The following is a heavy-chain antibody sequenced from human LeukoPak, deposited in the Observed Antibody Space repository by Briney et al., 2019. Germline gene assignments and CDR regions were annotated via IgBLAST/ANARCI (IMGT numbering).Heavy chain of an antibody. Sequence: SVKVSCKASGGTFSSYAISWVRQAPGQGLEWMGGIIPIFGTANYAQKFQGRVTITTDESTSTAYMELSSLRSEDTAVYYCARSGPRAVYYYYYMDVWGKGTTVTVSS. CDR1: GGTFSSYA. CDR3: ARSGPRAVYYYYYMDV. D-gene: IGHD2-8*02. V-gene: IGHV1-69*05. CDR2: IIPIFGTA. J-gene: IGHJ6*03.